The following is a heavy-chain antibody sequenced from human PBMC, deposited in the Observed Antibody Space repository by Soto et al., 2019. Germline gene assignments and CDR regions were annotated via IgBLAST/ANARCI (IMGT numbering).Heavy chain of an antibody. D-gene: IGHD2-2*02. V-gene: IGHV1-18*01. CDR1: GYTFTSYG. CDR3: AKGSYADGSCYSNDY. CDR2: INTYSGNI. J-gene: IGHJ4*02. Sequence: GASVKVSCKASGYTFTSYGISWVRQAPGQGLEWMGWINTYSGNINYAQKLQGRVTVTTDTSTSTAYMELRSLRSDDTAVYYCAKGSYADGSCYSNDYWGQGTLVTVSS.